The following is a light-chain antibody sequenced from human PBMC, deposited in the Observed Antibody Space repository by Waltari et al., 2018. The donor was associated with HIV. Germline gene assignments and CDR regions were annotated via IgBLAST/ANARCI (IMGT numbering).Light chain of an antibody. Sequence: DIVLTQSPETFSVSLGARAAIHCKSGESVLSSSNNVNYFAWYQQRPGQPPTLLFSEASSRSSGVPARFTASGSRTDFTLTIDDLQADDVAVYFCQQYYSTPTFGRGTQLV. CDR1: ESVLSSSNNVNY. V-gene: IGKV4-1*01. J-gene: IGKJ5*01. CDR2: EAS. CDR3: QQYYSTPT.